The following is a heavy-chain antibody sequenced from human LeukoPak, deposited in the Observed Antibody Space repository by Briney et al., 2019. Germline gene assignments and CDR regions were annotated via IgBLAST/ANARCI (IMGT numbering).Heavy chain of an antibody. Sequence: PGGSLRLSCAASVFTFSSYEMNWVRQAPGKGLEWVAFIWYDGSSKHYADSVKGRFTISRDNSKNTVYLQMISLRAEDTALYYCARGQWKQLWGDCWGQGTLVTVSS. D-gene: IGHD5-18*01. J-gene: IGHJ4*02. CDR1: VFTFSSYE. CDR3: ARGQWKQLWGDC. V-gene: IGHV3-33*08. CDR2: IWYDGSSK.